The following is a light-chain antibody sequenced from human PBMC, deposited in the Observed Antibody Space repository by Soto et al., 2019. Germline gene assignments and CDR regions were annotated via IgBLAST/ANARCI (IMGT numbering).Light chain of an antibody. CDR3: QQRRDT. CDR1: QSVNSY. J-gene: IGKJ5*01. CDR2: DAS. V-gene: IGKV3-11*01. Sequence: EIVMTQSPATLSVSPGARATLSCRASQSVNSYLAWYQQKPGQAPRLLIYDASTRATGIPARFSGSGSGADFTLTISSLEPEDFAVYYCQQRRDTFGQGTRLEIK.